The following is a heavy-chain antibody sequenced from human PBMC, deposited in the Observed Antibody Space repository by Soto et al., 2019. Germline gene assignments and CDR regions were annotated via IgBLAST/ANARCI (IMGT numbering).Heavy chain of an antibody. CDR1: GFTFSSYW. CDR2: IKQDGSEK. D-gene: IGHD3-3*01. J-gene: IGHJ4*02. Sequence: EVQLLESGGGLVQPGGSMRLSCAASGFTFSSYWMSWVRQAPGKGLEWVANIKQDGSEKYYVDSVKGRFTISRDNAKNSLYLQMNSLRAEDTAVYYCASHTDDPWSPDYWGQGTLVTVSS. CDR3: ASHTDDPWSPDY. V-gene: IGHV3-7*03.